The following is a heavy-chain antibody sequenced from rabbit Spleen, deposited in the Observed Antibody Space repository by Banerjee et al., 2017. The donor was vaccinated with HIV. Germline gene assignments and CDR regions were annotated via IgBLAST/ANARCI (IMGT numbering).Heavy chain of an antibody. CDR3: ARDTGTSFSSYGMDL. CDR2: IEGGGSAFT. Sequence: QSLEESGGDLVKPEGSLTLTCTASGFSFSSSYYMCWVRQAPGKGLEWIACIEGGGSAFTYFASWAKGRFTISKTSSTTVTLQMTSLTAADTATYFCARDTGTSFSSYGMDLWGPGTLVTVS. J-gene: IGHJ6*01. CDR1: GFSFSSSYY. D-gene: IGHD7-1*01. V-gene: IGHV1S40*01.